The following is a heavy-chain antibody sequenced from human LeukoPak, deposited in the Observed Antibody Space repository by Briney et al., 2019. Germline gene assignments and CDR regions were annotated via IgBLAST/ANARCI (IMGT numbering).Heavy chain of an antibody. Sequence: GGSLRLSCAASGFTFSNYAMSWVRQAPGKGLEWVSGTSGGGGDTSYADSVKGRFTISRDNSKNTLYLHMNGLRAEDTAVYYCAKDTRYGSETFGAFDIWGQGTMITVSS. CDR3: AKDTRYGSETFGAFDI. CDR1: GFTFSNYA. J-gene: IGHJ3*02. CDR2: TSGGGGDT. V-gene: IGHV3-23*01. D-gene: IGHD3-10*01.